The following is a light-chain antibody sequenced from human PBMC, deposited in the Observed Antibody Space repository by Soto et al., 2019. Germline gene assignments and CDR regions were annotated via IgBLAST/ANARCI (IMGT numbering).Light chain of an antibody. CDR3: SSYTSNYVV. Sequence: QSVLTQPASVSGSPGQSITISCTGTSSDVGGYNYVSWYQQHPGKAPKLMIYDVSNRPSGVSNRFSGSKSGNTASLTISGLQAEDEADYYCSSYTSNYVVSGGGTKLTVL. CDR2: DVS. CDR1: SSDVGGYNY. J-gene: IGLJ2*01. V-gene: IGLV2-14*01.